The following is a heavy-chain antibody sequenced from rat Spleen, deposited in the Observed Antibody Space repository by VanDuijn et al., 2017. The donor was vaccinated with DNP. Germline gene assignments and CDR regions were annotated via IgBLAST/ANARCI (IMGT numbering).Heavy chain of an antibody. J-gene: IGHJ2*01. CDR2: LTYDGGST. Sequence: EVQLVESGGGLVQPGRSLKLSCAASGFTFSDYYMAWVRQAPTKGLEWVAYLTYDGGSTYYRDSVKGRFTVSRDNAKSTLYLQMDSLRSEDTATYYCIRWNSGHFDYWGQGVMVTVSS. V-gene: IGHV5-20*01. CDR3: IRWNSGHFDY. D-gene: IGHD4-3*01. CDR1: GFTFSDYY.